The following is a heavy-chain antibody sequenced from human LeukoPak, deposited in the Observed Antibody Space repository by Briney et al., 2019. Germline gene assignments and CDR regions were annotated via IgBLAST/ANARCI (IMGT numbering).Heavy chain of an antibody. CDR3: ARDLRGKVAGGYYDSSGTNMGD. J-gene: IGHJ4*02. V-gene: IGHV3-21*01. CDR2: ISSSSSYI. CDR1: GFTFSSYS. Sequence: GGSLRLSCAASGFTFSSYSMNWVRQAPGKGLEWVSSISSSSSYIYYADSVKGRFTISRDNAKNSLYLQMNSLRAEDTAVYYCARDLRGKVAGGYYDSSGTNMGDWGQGTLVTVSS. D-gene: IGHD3-22*01.